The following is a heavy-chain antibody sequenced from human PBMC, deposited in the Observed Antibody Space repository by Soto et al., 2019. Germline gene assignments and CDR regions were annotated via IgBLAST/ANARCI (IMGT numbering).Heavy chain of an antibody. V-gene: IGHV3-48*02. CDR1: GFTFSSYS. CDR2: ISSSSSTI. D-gene: IGHD6-6*01. J-gene: IGHJ6*02. Sequence: GGSLRLSCAASGFTFSSYSMNWVRQAPGKGLEWVSYISSSSSTIYYADSVKGRFTISRDNAKNSLYLQMNSLRDEDTAVYYCAREAPKEYSSSSGADYGMDVWGQGTTVTVSS. CDR3: AREAPKEYSSSSGADYGMDV.